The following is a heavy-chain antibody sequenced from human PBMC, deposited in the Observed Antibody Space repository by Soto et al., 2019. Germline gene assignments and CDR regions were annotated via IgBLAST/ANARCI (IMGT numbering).Heavy chain of an antibody. Sequence: KPSETLSLTCTVSGGSLRSSGYYWSWVRQNPRRGLEWIGNIYYSGNTYYNPSLKSRLTISVDTSKNQFSLNLSSVTAADTAVYYCARDRLMATAGTARHYFGLDVRGQGTTVTVSS. J-gene: IGHJ6*02. CDR1: GGSLRSSGYY. D-gene: IGHD5-18*01. V-gene: IGHV4-31*03. CDR2: IYYSGNT. CDR3: ARDRLMATAGTARHYFGLDV.